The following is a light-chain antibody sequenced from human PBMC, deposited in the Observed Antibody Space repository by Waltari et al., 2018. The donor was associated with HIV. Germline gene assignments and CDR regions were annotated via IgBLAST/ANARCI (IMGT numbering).Light chain of an antibody. V-gene: IGLV2-14*03. CDR3: SSYTSSSTPSYV. J-gene: IGLJ1*01. CDR1: SSDVGGYNY. CDR2: DVS. Sequence: HSALNQPASVSGLPGQSITISCTGTSSDVGGYNYVSCYQQHTGKAPKLMSYDVSNRPSGVSKRFSGSKSGNTASLTISGLQAEDEADYYCSSYTSSSTPSYVFGTGTKVTVL.